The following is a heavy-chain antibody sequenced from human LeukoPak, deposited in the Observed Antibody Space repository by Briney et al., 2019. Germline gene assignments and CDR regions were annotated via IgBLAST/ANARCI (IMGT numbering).Heavy chain of an antibody. CDR3: AKGHYGSGSYYAIFDY. D-gene: IGHD3-10*01. Sequence: PGGSLRLSCAASGFTFSSFSMNWVRQAPGKGLEWVSAISGSGGRTYYADSVKGRVTISRDNSKNTLYLEMNSLRSEDTAVYYCAKGHYGSGSYYAIFDYWGQGTLVTVSS. CDR2: ISGSGGRT. CDR1: GFTFSSFS. J-gene: IGHJ4*02. V-gene: IGHV3-23*01.